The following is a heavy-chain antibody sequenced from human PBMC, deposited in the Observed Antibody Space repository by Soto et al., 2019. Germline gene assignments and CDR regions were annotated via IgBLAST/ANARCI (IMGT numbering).Heavy chain of an antibody. CDR2: ISGSGHAT. CDR1: GFRFSSSW. J-gene: IGHJ4*02. Sequence: EVQLVESGGGLVQPGGSLRLSCAGSGFRFSSSWMSWIRQSPGRGLEWLAAISGSGHATYYAQSVQGRFLISRDKSKKTVSLQMNNLRADDTAVYYCAKGRYFDSSGGCANYWGLGTLVTVSS. V-gene: IGHV3-23*04. CDR3: AKGRYFDSSGGCANY. D-gene: IGHD3-22*01.